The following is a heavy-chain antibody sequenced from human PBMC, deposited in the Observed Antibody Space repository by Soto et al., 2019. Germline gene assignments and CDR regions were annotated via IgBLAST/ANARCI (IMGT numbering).Heavy chain of an antibody. D-gene: IGHD2-15*01. Sequence: LRLSCAASGFTFSSNAMSWVRQAPGKGLEWVSGISSSGGSTYYADSVKGRFTISRDNSKNMLYLQMNNLRAEDTAVYYCAKAQGGSYFDYWGRGTLVTVSS. CDR1: GFTFSSNA. V-gene: IGHV3-23*01. CDR2: ISSSGGST. J-gene: IGHJ4*02. CDR3: AKAQGGSYFDY.